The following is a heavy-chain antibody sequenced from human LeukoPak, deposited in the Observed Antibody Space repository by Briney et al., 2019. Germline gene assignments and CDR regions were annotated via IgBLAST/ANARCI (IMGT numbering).Heavy chain of an antibody. CDR3: AVQEEMCTTNSCGDY. CDR2: IYNSGST. V-gene: IGHV4-4*07. J-gene: IGHJ4*02. D-gene: IGHD2-2*01. Sequence: SETLSLTCTVSGGSISSYYWSWIRQPAGKGLEWIGRIYNSGSTNYNPSLKSRVTMSVDTPKNQISLKVSSVTAADTAVYYCAVQEEMCTTNSCGDYWGQGTLVAVSS. CDR1: GGSISSYY.